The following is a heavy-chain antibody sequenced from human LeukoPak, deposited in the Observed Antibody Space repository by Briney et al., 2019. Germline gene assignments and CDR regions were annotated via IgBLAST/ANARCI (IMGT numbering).Heavy chain of an antibody. Sequence: GGSLRLSCAASGFTFSSYSMNWVRQAPGKGLEWVSYISSSSTIYYADSVKGRFTISRDNAKNSLYLQMNSLRAEDTAVYYCARVSVDCSSTSCYLRGSLDVWGQGTTVTVSS. V-gene: IGHV3-48*01. CDR1: GFTFSSYS. J-gene: IGHJ6*02. CDR3: ARVSVDCSSTSCYLRGSLDV. CDR2: ISSSSTI. D-gene: IGHD2-2*01.